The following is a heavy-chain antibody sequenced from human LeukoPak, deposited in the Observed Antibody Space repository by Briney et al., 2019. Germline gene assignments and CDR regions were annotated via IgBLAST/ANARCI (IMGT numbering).Heavy chain of an antibody. CDR2: IKQDGSEK. CDR1: GFTFSSYS. J-gene: IGHJ6*02. CDR3: AREGRRTYYGMDV. D-gene: IGHD2-15*01. V-gene: IGHV3-7*01. Sequence: PGGSLRLSCAASGFTFSSYSMNWVRQAPGKGLEWVANIKQDGSEKYYVDSVKGRFTISRDNAKNSMYLQMNSLRAEDTAVYYCAREGRRTYYGMDVWGQGTTVTVSS.